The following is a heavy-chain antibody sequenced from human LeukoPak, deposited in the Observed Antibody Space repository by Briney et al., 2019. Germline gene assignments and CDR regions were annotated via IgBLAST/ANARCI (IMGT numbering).Heavy chain of an antibody. D-gene: IGHD6-19*01. CDR1: GFTFSDYY. V-gene: IGHV3-11*01. J-gene: IGHJ6*03. CDR3: ARDGSSFYYYYMDV. Sequence: GGSLRLSCAASGFTFSDYYMSWIRQAPGKGLEWVSYISSSGSTIYYADSVKGRFTISRDNAKNSLYLQMNSLRAEDTAVYYCARDGSSFYYYYMDVWGKGTTVTVSS. CDR2: ISSSGSTI.